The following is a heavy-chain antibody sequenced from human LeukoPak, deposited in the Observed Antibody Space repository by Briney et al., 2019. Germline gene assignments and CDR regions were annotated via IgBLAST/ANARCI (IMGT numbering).Heavy chain of an antibody. J-gene: IGHJ6*02. Sequence: SETLSLTCTVSGGSISSYYWSWIRQPPGKGLEWIGYIYYSGSTNYNPSLKSRVTISVDTSKNQFSLKLSSVTAADTAVYYCARDREVGYSYGYYYYYGMDVWGQGTTVTVSS. CDR2: IYYSGST. D-gene: IGHD5-18*01. V-gene: IGHV4-59*01. CDR1: GGSISSYY. CDR3: ARDREVGYSYGYYYYYGMDV.